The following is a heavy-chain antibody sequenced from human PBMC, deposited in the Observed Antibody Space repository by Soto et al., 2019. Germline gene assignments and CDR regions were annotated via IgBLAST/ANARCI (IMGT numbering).Heavy chain of an antibody. CDR1: GFTFSYG. D-gene: IGHD2-2*01. CDR2: ISGGGDST. CDR3: AKGGYCSSTSCYLGPFDI. V-gene: IGHV3-23*01. J-gene: IGHJ3*02. Sequence: EVQLLESGGGLVQPGGSLRLSCAASGFTFSYGMSWVRQAPGKGLEWVSAISGGGDSTYYADSVKGRFTLSRDNPKNTLYLQMNRLRAEDTAVYYCAKGGYCSSTSCYLGPFDIWGQGTMVTVSS.